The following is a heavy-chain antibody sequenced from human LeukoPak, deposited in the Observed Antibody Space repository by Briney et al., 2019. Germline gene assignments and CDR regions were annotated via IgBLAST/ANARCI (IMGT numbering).Heavy chain of an antibody. J-gene: IGHJ4*02. CDR1: GFTFSSYG. Sequence: GGSLRLSCAASGFTFSSYGMHWVRQAPGKGLEWVAFIRYDGSNKYYADSVRGRFTISRDNSKNTLYLQMNSLRAEDTAVYYCAKEKPAGSRSPSYFDYWGQGTLVTVSS. CDR3: AKEKPAGSRSPSYFDY. V-gene: IGHV3-30*02. CDR2: IRYDGSNK. D-gene: IGHD2-2*01.